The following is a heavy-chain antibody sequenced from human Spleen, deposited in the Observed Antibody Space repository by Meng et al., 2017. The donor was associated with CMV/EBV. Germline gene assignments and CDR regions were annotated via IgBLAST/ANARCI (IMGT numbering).Heavy chain of an antibody. CDR3: ARDQRTYDFWSGYYY. CDR1: GGSISTSSYY. Sequence: SETLSLTCTVSGGSISTSSYYWAWIRRPPGKGLEWIGSIYFTGSAFYSPSLESRVTISVDTSKNQFSLKLSSVTAADTAVYYCARDQRTYDFWSGYYYWGQGTLVTVSS. V-gene: IGHV4-39*07. J-gene: IGHJ4*02. D-gene: IGHD3-3*01. CDR2: IYFTGSA.